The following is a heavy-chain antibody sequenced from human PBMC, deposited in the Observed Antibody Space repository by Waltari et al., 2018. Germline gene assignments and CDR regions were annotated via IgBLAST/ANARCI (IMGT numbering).Heavy chain of an antibody. CDR1: GGSISSYY. Sequence: QAQLQESGPGLVKPSETLSLTCTVSGGSISSYYWSWIRQPAGKGLEWIGRIYTSGSTNYNPSLKSRVTMSVDTSKNQFSLKLSSVTAADTAVYYCARDGDILTGYYTPFDYWGQGTLVTVSS. CDR3: ARDGDILTGYYTPFDY. CDR2: IYTSGST. D-gene: IGHD3-9*01. V-gene: IGHV4-4*07. J-gene: IGHJ4*02.